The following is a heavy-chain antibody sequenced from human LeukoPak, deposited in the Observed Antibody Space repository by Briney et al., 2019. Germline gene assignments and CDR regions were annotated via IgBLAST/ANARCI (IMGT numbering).Heavy chain of an antibody. V-gene: IGHV3-48*02. Sequence: GGSLRLSCTASGFTFSSYSMNWVRQAPGKGLEWVSYISSGSGTIYYADSVKGRFTISRDNAKNSVYLQMNSLRDEDTAVYYCAREALQQGLDYWGQGTLVTVSS. CDR2: ISSGSGTI. CDR1: GFTFSSYS. CDR3: AREALQQGLDY. J-gene: IGHJ4*02. D-gene: IGHD6-13*01.